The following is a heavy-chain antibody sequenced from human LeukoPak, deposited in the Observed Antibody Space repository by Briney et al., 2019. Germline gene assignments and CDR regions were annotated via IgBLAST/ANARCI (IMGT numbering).Heavy chain of an antibody. CDR2: INPSGGST. D-gene: IGHD3-22*01. Sequence: GASVKVSCKASGYTFTSYYMHWVRQAPGQGLEWMGIINPSGGSTSYAQKFQGRVTMTRDTSTSTVYMELSSLRSEDTAVYYCARATYYYDSSGYQYYFDYWGQGTLVTVSS. J-gene: IGHJ4*02. CDR1: GYTFTSYY. V-gene: IGHV1-46*01. CDR3: ARATYYYDSSGYQYYFDY.